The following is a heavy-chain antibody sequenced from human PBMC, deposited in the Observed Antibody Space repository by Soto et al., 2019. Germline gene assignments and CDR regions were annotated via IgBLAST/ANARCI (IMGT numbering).Heavy chain of an antibody. D-gene: IGHD6-6*01. Sequence: SLRLSGAAARLTFRIYATLWYRHAPGKKLEWVAVIWYDGSTKSYADSVKGRFTISRDNPKNTLCLHMNSLRAETTAGYYCPRGEYSFGLPKRLNPRLTDYWG. V-gene: IGHV3-33*01. CDR2: IWYDGSTK. CDR3: PRGEYSFGLPKRLNPRLTDY. CDR1: RLTFRIYA. J-gene: IGHJ4*01.